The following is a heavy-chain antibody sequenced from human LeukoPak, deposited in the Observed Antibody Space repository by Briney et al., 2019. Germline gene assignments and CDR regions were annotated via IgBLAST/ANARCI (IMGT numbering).Heavy chain of an antibody. V-gene: IGHV7-4-1*02. CDR2: INTNTGNP. CDR3: ARDRGQLLSYYYYYGMDV. D-gene: IGHD2-2*01. CDR1: GYTFTSYA. J-gene: IGHJ6*02. Sequence: GASVKVSCKASGYTFTSYATNWVRQAPGQGLEWMGWINTNTGNPTYAQGFTGRFVFSLDTSVSTAYLQISSLKAEDTAVYCCARDRGQLLSYYYYYGMDVWGQGTTVTVSS.